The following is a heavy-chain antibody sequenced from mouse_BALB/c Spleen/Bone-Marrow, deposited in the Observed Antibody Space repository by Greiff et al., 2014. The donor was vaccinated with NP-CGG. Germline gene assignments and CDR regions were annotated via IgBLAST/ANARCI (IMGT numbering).Heavy chain of an antibody. V-gene: IGHV2-6-2*01. D-gene: IGHD2-2*01. Sequence: VQLQESGPDLVAPSQSLSITCTVSGFSLTLYGVHWVRQSPGKGLEWLVVIWRDGTTTYNSALKSRLSISKDNAKSQVFLKLNSLQTDDTAMYYCARHERGYPYAMDYWGQGTSVTVSS. CDR2: IWRDGTT. CDR1: GFSLTLYG. J-gene: IGHJ4*01. CDR3: ARHERGYPYAMDY.